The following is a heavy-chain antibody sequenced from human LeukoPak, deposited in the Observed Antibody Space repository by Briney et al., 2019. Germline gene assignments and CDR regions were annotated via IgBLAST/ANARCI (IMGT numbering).Heavy chain of an antibody. V-gene: IGHV3-48*03. CDR3: ARGAGAAAGTFDY. CDR2: ISSSGSTI. J-gene: IGHJ4*02. CDR1: GFTFSSYE. Sequence: QPGGSLRLSCAASGFTFSSYEMNWVRQAPGKGLEWVSYISSSGSTIYYADSVKGRFTISRDNAKNSLYLQMNSLRAEDTAVYYCARGAGAAAGTFDYWGQGTLVTVSS. D-gene: IGHD6-13*01.